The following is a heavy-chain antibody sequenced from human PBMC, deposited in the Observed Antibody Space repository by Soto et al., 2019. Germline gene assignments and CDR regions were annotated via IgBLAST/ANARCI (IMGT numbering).Heavy chain of an antibody. CDR2: TYTGGNS. V-gene: IGHV3-53*02. CDR1: GLSVSDKY. J-gene: IGHJ4*02. Sequence: EVQLVQTGGGLIKPGGSLSLSCAASGLSVSDKYMSWVRQALGKGLEWVSLTYTGGNSYFADFVKGRFIVSRDISKNTLFLHMNSLAAEDTAVYYCAREGYAYGLDFWGQGSLVTVSS. D-gene: IGHD3-10*01. CDR3: AREGYAYGLDF.